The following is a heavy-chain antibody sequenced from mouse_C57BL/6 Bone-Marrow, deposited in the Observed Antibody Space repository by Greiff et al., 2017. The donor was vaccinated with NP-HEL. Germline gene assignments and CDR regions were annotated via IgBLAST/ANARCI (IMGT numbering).Heavy chain of an antibody. CDR2: IYPSDSET. CDR1: GYTFTSYW. V-gene: IGHV1-61*01. CDR3: ALIYDGPTRDY. Sequence: VQLQQPGAELVRPGSSVKLSCKASGYTFTSYWMDWVKQRPGQGLEWIGNIYPSDSETHYNQKFKDKATLTVDKYSSTAYMQLSSLTSEDSAVYYCALIYDGPTRDYWGQGTTLTVSS. D-gene: IGHD2-3*01. J-gene: IGHJ2*01.